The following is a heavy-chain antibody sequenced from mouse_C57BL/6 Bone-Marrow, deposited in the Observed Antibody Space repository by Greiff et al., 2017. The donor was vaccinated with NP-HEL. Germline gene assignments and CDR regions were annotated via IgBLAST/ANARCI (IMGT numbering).Heavy chain of an antibody. CDR2: ISSGSSTI. V-gene: IGHV5-17*01. CDR1: GFTFSDYG. Sequence: EVMLVESGGGLVKPGGSLKLSCAASGFTFSDYGMHWVRQAPEKGLEWVAYISSGSSTIYYADTVKGRFTISRDNAKNTLFLQMTRLRSEDTAMDYCARRINGDPVAYWGQGTLVTVSA. J-gene: IGHJ3*01. D-gene: IGHD4-1*01. CDR3: ARRINGDPVAY.